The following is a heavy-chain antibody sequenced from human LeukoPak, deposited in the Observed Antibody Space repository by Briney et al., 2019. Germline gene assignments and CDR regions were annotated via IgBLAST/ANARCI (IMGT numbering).Heavy chain of an antibody. Sequence: PGGSLRLSCAASGFTFSSYWMSWVRQAPGKGLEWVSYISSSGSTIYYADSVKGRFTISRDNAKNSLYLQMNSLRAEDTAVYYCARASGWPYYYYYGMDVWGQGTTVTVSS. D-gene: IGHD6-19*01. J-gene: IGHJ6*02. V-gene: IGHV3-48*04. CDR1: GFTFSSYW. CDR3: ARASGWPYYYYYGMDV. CDR2: ISSSGSTI.